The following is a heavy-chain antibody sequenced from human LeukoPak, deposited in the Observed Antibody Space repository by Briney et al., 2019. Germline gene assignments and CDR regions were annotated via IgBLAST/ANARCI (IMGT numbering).Heavy chain of an antibody. D-gene: IGHD2-15*01. Sequence: GGSLRLSCAASGFTVGYNYTTWVRQAPGKGLEWVSVIYNSGSTYYADSVKGRFTISRDNSKNTLYLQMNSLRAEDTALYYCATSARTYIGSSLDYWGQGTLVTVSS. CDR1: GFTVGYNY. CDR2: IYNSGST. V-gene: IGHV3-66*01. CDR3: ATSARTYIGSSLDY. J-gene: IGHJ4*02.